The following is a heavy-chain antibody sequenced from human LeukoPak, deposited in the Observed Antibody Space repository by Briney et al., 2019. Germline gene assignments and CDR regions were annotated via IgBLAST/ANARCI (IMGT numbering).Heavy chain of an antibody. J-gene: IGHJ4*02. CDR2: FELHDSER. V-gene: IGHV1-24*01. CDR1: GYTLTKLS. CDR3: TTDVHPSGWFARSFDI. Sequence: VASVKVSCKVSGYTLTKLSIHWVRQAPGKGLEWMGSFELHDSERIYPQRFQGRVTLTKDTSTDTAYMELSSLISEDSAMYYCTTDVHPSGWFARSFDIWGQGTVVTVSS. D-gene: IGHD6-19*01.